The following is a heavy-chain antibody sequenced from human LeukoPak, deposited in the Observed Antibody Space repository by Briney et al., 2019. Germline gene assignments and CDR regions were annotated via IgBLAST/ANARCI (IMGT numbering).Heavy chain of an antibody. CDR2: IHYSGST. CDR1: GGSITSSSYY. D-gene: IGHD3-22*01. CDR3: AREITMREGAFDI. V-gene: IGHV4-39*07. J-gene: IGHJ3*02. Sequence: PSETLSLTCTVSGGSITSSSYYWGWIRQPPGKGLEWIGSIHYSGSTYYNPSLKSRVTISVDTSKNQFSLKLSSVTAADTAVYYCAREITMREGAFDIWGQGTMVTVSS.